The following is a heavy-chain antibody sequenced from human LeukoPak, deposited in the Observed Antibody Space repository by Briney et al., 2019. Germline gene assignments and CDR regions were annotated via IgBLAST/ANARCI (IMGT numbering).Heavy chain of an antibody. CDR2: IYWDNDK. Sequence: TLSLTCTVSGGSVSSGTYYWSWIRQPPGKALEWLALIYWDNDKRYSPSLKSRLTITKDTSKNQVVLTMTNMDPVDTATYYCAHSYGSGSHGFDYWGQGTLVTVSS. CDR1: GGSVSSGTYY. D-gene: IGHD3-10*01. CDR3: AHSYGSGSHGFDY. J-gene: IGHJ4*02. V-gene: IGHV2-5*08.